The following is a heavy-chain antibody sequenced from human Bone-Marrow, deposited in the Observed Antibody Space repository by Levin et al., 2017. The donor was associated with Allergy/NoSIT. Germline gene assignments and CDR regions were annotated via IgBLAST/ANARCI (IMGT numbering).Heavy chain of an antibody. CDR3: ARLIVQPAPGRFGP. CDR2: IKQDESEK. Sequence: GESLKISCAASGFTLSTYWMSWVRQAPGKGLEWVANIKQDESEKYYVDSVKGRFTISRDNAKNSLYLQMNSLRAEDTAVYYCARLIVQPAPGRFGPWGQGTLVTVSS. J-gene: IGHJ5*02. V-gene: IGHV3-7*01. CDR1: GFTLSTYW. D-gene: IGHD2-2*01.